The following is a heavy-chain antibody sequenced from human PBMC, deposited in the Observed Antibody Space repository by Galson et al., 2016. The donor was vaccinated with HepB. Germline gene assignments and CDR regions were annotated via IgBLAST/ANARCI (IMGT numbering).Heavy chain of an antibody. CDR1: GLSLSTSGMR. Sequence: PALVKPTQTLTLTCTFSGLSLSTSGMRVSWIRQPPGKALEWLARIDWDDDKFYSTSLKTRLTISKDTSKNQVVLTLTNMDPVDTATYYCARMMWADNDHYFDSWGQGTLVTVSS. J-gene: IGHJ4*02. CDR2: IDWDDDK. V-gene: IGHV2-70*04. D-gene: IGHD1-26*01. CDR3: ARMMWADNDHYFDS.